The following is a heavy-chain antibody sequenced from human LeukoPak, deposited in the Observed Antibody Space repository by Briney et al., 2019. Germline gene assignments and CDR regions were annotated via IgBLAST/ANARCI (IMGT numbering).Heavy chain of an antibody. CDR3: ATDRYFGSGTYYGFDS. D-gene: IGHD3-10*01. J-gene: IGHJ4*02. Sequence: PSQTLSLTCTVSVGSISSGGYYWDWIRQHPGKGLEWIGYIYYSGSTYYNPSLKSRLTMSVDTSKNQFSLKLSSVTAADSAVYYCATDRYFGSGTYYGFDSWGQGTLVTVSS. CDR1: VGSISSGGYY. V-gene: IGHV4-31*03. CDR2: IYYSGST.